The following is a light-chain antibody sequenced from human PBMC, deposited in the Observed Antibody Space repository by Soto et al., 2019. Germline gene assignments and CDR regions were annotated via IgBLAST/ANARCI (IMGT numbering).Light chain of an antibody. J-gene: IGKJ1*01. CDR2: AAS. CDR1: QGISPY. Sequence: DIQMTQSPSSLSAFVGDRVTITCRASQGISPYLAWYQQKPGKVPKLLIYAASILQSGVPSRFSGSGSETDFTLTISSLQPEDVATYYCQKYNSAPWTFGQGTKVEIK. CDR3: QKYNSAPWT. V-gene: IGKV1-27*01.